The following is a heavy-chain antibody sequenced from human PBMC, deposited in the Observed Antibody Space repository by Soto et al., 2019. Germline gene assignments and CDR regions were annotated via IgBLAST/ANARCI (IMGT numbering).Heavy chain of an antibody. D-gene: IGHD6-19*01. V-gene: IGHV3-21*01. J-gene: IGHJ4*02. CDR2: INSISSSI. CDR3: ALSSGWCSGGDY. CDR1: GFSFSTYS. Sequence: PGGSLRLSCAASGFSFSTYSMDWVRQAPGKGLEWVSSINSISSSIHYSDSVKGRFTVSRDNTKNSLYLQLNSLRAEDTAVYYCALSSGWCSGGDYWGQGTLVTVSS.